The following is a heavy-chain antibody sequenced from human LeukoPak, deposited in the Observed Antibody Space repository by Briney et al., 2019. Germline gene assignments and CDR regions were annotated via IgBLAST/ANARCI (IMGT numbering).Heavy chain of an antibody. Sequence: ASVKVSCKASGYTFTSYDINWARQATGQGLEWMGWMNPNSGNTGYAQKFQGRVTMTRNTSISTAYMELSSLRSEDTAVYYCARTTIFSYYDFWSGYYPYYYYYYMDVWGKGTTVTVSS. V-gene: IGHV1-8*01. CDR2: MNPNSGNT. J-gene: IGHJ6*03. CDR3: ARTTIFSYYDFWSGYYPYYYYYYMDV. CDR1: GYTFTSYD. D-gene: IGHD3-3*01.